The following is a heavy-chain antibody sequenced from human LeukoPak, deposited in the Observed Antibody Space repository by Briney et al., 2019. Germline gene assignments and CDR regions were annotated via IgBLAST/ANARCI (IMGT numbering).Heavy chain of an antibody. CDR1: GYTFTSYA. D-gene: IGHD2-15*01. CDR2: IHTNTGNP. J-gene: IGHJ4*02. Sequence: ASVKVSCKASGYTFTSYAIRWVRQAPGQGLEWMAWIHTNTGNPTYAQGFTGRFVFSLDTSVSTAYMQIGSLKAEDTAIYYCARGRYCSDGSCYGDYWGQGSLLTVSS. V-gene: IGHV7-4-1*01. CDR3: ARGRYCSDGSCYGDY.